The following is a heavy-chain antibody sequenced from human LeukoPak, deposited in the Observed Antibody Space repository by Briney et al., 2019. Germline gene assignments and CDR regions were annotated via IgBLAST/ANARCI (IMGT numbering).Heavy chain of an antibody. CDR3: ARDVEYSSSSAIRY. CDR1: GYTFTSYD. V-gene: IGHV1-8*03. CDR2: MNPNSGNT. Sequence: ASVKVSCKASGYTFTSYDINWVRQATGQGLEWMGWMNPNSGNTGYAQKFQGRVTITRNTSISTAYMELSSLRSEDTAVYYCARDVEYSSSSAIRYWGQGTLVTVSS. D-gene: IGHD6-6*01. J-gene: IGHJ4*02.